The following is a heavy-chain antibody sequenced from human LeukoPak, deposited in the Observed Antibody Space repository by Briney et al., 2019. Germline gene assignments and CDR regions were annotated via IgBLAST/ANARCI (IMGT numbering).Heavy chain of an antibody. CDR2: IYPGDFDT. CDR3: ARSEGHCSDGACYAQKVIDH. Sequence: GESLRISCKGSGYTFTTYWIGWVRQMPGKGLEWMGIIYPGDFDTRYSPSFQGQVTISVDKSINTAYLQWRSLKASDTAMYYCARSEGHCSDGACYAQKVIDHWGQGTLVTVSS. CDR1: GYTFTTYW. J-gene: IGHJ4*02. V-gene: IGHV5-51*01. D-gene: IGHD2-15*01.